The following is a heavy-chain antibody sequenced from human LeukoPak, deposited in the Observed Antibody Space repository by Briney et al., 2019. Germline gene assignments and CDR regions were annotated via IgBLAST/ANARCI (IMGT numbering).Heavy chain of an antibody. J-gene: IGHJ4*02. CDR3: ARVDPRLPEQPFDY. D-gene: IGHD1/OR15-1a*01. CDR2: ISYDGSNK. Sequence: AGGSLRLPCAASGFTFSSYAMHWVRQAPGKGLEWVAVISYDGSNKYYADSVKGRFTISRDNSKNTLYLQTNSLRAEDTAVYYCARVDPRLPEQPFDYWGQGTLVTVSS. CDR1: GFTFSSYA. V-gene: IGHV3-30-3*01.